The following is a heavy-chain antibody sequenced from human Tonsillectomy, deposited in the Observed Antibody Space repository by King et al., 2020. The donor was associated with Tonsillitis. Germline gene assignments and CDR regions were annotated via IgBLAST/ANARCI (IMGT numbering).Heavy chain of an antibody. J-gene: IGHJ4*02. CDR2: ISGSGGST. Sequence: VQLVESGGGLVQPGGSLRLSCAASGFTFSSYAMSWVRQAPGKGLEWVSVISGSGGSTYYADSVKGRFTIYRDNSKNTLYLQMNSLRAEDTALYYCAKDSVEMATILLFDYWGQGTLVTVSS. V-gene: IGHV3-23*04. CDR3: AKDSVEMATILLFDY. D-gene: IGHD5-24*01. CDR1: GFTFSSYA.